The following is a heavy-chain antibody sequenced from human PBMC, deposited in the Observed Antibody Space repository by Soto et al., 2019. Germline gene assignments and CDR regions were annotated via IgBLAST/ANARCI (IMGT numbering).Heavy chain of an antibody. V-gene: IGHV3-15*01. D-gene: IGHD6-6*01. Sequence: GGSLRLSCAASGFTFSNAWMSWVRQAPGKGLEWVGRIKSKTDGGTTDYAAPVKGRFTISRDDSKNTLYLQMNSLKTEDTAVYYCTTVRIAARHYYYYGMDVWGQGTTVTVSS. CDR2: IKSKTDGGTT. J-gene: IGHJ6*02. CDR3: TTVRIAARHYYYYGMDV. CDR1: GFTFSNAW.